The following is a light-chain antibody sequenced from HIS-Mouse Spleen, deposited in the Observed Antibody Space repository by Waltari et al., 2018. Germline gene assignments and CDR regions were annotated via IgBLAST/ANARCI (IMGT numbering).Light chain of an antibody. CDR3: SSYTSSSTV. V-gene: IGLV2-14*03. J-gene: IGLJ3*02. CDR1: SSDAGGYNY. Sequence: QSALTQPASVSGSPGQSITISCTGTSSDAGGYNYVSWSQQHPGKAPKLMIYDVSNRPSGVSTRFSGSKSGNTASLTISGLQAEDEADYYCSSYTSSSTVFGGGTKLTVL. CDR2: DVS.